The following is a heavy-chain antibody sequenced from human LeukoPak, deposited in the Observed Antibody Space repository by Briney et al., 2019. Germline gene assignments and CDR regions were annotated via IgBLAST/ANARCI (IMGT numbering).Heavy chain of an antibody. CDR2: ISGSGSST. Sequence: PGGSLRLSCAASGFTFSSYAMSWVRQAPGKGLEWVSAISGSGSSTYYADSVKGRFTISRDNSKNTLYLQMNSLRAEDTAVYYCANNLLTAIAAAGSFDYWGQGTLVTVSS. V-gene: IGHV3-23*01. D-gene: IGHD6-13*01. J-gene: IGHJ4*02. CDR1: GFTFSSYA. CDR3: ANNLLTAIAAAGSFDY.